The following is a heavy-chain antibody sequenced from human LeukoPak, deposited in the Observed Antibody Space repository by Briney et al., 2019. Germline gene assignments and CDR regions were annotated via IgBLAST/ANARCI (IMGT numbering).Heavy chain of an antibody. V-gene: IGHV4-34*01. D-gene: IGHD4-23*01. CDR3: AGPYGGKRRQSIDY. J-gene: IGHJ4*02. Sequence: PSETLSLTCAVYGGSFSGYYWSWIRQPPGKGLEWIGEINHSGSTNYNPSLKSRVTISVDTSKNQFSLKLSSVTAADTAVYYCAGPYGGKRRQSIDYWGQGTLVTVSS. CDR1: GGSFSGYY. CDR2: INHSGST.